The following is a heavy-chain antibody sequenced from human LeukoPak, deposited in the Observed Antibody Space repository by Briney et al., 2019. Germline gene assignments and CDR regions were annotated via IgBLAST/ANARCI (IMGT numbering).Heavy chain of an antibody. Sequence: ASVKVSCKASGYTFTGYYMHWVRQAPGQGLEWMGWINPNSGGTNYAQKFQGRVTVTRDTSVSTAYLDLSRLRSDDTAVYFCVRDAVIPAASNMNYLDYWGQGTLVTVSS. D-gene: IGHD2-2*01. CDR2: INPNSGGT. J-gene: IGHJ4*02. CDR3: VRDAVIPAASNMNYLDY. V-gene: IGHV1-2*02. CDR1: GYTFTGYY.